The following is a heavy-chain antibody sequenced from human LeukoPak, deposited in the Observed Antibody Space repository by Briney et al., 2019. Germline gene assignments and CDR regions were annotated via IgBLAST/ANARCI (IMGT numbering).Heavy chain of an antibody. D-gene: IGHD5-24*01. V-gene: IGHV4-59*01. Sequence: PSEPLSLTCTVSGGAISSYYWSWIRQPPGKGLEWIGYIQYSGSSNYNSSLKSRVTISVDTSQHHFSLKVSSVTAADTAVYYCARGKRWLQSPFDYWGQGTLVTVSS. CDR3: ARGKRWLQSPFDY. CDR1: GGAISSYY. J-gene: IGHJ4*02. CDR2: IQYSGSS.